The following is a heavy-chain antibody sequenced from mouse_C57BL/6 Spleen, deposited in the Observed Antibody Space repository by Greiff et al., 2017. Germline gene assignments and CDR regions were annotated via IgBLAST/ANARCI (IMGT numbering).Heavy chain of an antibody. V-gene: IGHV1-61*01. D-gene: IGHD1-1*02. CDR3: AREGYGGLFDY. J-gene: IGHJ2*01. CDR2: IYPSDSET. CDR1: GYTFTSYW. Sequence: QVQLKQPGAELVRPGSSVKLSCKASGYTFTSYWMDWVKQRPGQGLEWIGNIYPSDSETHYNQKFKDKATLTVDKSSSTAYMQLSGLTSEDSAVYYCAREGYGGLFDYWGQGTTLTVSS.